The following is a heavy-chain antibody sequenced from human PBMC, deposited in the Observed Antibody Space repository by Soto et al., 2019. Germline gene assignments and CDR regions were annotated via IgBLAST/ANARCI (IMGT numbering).Heavy chain of an antibody. CDR2: INPSGGST. CDR1: GYTFTSYY. V-gene: IGHV1-46*01. J-gene: IGHJ4*02. Sequence: QVQLVQSGAEVKKPGASVKVSCKASGYTFTSYYMHWVRQAPGQGLEWMGIINPSGGSTSYAQKFQGRVTMTRDTPTSTVYMELSSLRSEDTAVYYCARTHSYYYDSSGYYYFDYWGQGTLVTVSS. D-gene: IGHD3-22*01. CDR3: ARTHSYYYDSSGYYYFDY.